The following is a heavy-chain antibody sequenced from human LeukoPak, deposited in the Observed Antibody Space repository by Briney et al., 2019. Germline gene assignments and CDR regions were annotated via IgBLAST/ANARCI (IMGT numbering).Heavy chain of an antibody. CDR1: GFSLISYN. Sequence: GGSLRLSCAASGFSLISYNMNRVRQAPGKELEWVSSISSTSSHIYYADSVKGRFTISRDNAKNSLYLQMNSLRAEDTAMYYCATAPYDILTGYSPYYFESWGQGTLVTVSS. J-gene: IGHJ4*02. CDR2: ISSTSSHI. V-gene: IGHV3-21*06. CDR3: ATAPYDILTGYSPYYFES. D-gene: IGHD3-9*01.